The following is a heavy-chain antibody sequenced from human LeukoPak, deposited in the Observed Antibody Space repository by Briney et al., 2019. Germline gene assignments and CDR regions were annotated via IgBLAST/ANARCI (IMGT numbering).Heavy chain of an antibody. Sequence: ASVKVSCKASGGTFSSYAISWVRQAPGQGLEWMGWINTNTGNPTYAQGFTGRFVFSLDTSVSTAYLQISSLKAEDTAVYYCARDLRDCSGGSCKVSWFDPWGQGTLVTVSS. CDR2: INTNTGNP. J-gene: IGHJ5*02. CDR1: GGTFSSYA. V-gene: IGHV7-4-1*02. CDR3: ARDLRDCSGGSCKVSWFDP. D-gene: IGHD2-15*01.